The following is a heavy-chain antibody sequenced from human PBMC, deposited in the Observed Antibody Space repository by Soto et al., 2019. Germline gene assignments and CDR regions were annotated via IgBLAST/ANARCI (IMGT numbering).Heavy chain of an antibody. J-gene: IGHJ4*02. CDR3: ARQRGCDY. D-gene: IGHD1-1*01. Sequence: EVQLVESGGGLVQPGGSLRLSCVASGFTFSGYSMSWVRQAPGKGLEWVANIKQDGSEKYYVDSVKGRFTISRDNAKNSLYLQMNSLRADDTAVYYCARQRGCDYWGQGTLVTVSS. CDR1: GFTFSGYS. V-gene: IGHV3-7*01. CDR2: IKQDGSEK.